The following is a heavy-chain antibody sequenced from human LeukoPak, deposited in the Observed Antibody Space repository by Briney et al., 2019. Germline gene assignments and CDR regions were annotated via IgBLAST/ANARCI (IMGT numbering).Heavy chain of an antibody. CDR3: ARSIHQPLTGYYLTFDH. CDR2: INPNSGGT. J-gene: IGHJ4*02. D-gene: IGHD3-9*01. CDR1: GYTFTGYY. Sequence: ASVKVSCKASGYTFTGYYMHWVRQAPGQGLEWMGWINPNSGGTNYAQKFQGRVTMTRDTSISTAYMELSRLRSDDTAVYYCARSIHQPLTGYYLTFDHGGEGTRVTVPS. V-gene: IGHV1-2*02.